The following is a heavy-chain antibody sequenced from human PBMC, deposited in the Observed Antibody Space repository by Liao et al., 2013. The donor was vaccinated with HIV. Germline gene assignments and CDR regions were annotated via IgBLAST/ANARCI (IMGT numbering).Heavy chain of an antibody. V-gene: IGHV4-59*12. J-gene: IGHJ4*01. CDR1: GGSISSYY. D-gene: IGHD2/OR15-2a*01. Sequence: QVQLQESGPGLVKPSETLSLTCTVSGGSISSYYWSWIRQPPGKGLEWIGYIYYSGSTNYNPSLKSRVTMSVDTSKNQFSLKLSSVTAADTAVYYCARVGRVVLLTTVRTYWG. CDR3: ARVGRVVLLTTVRTY. CDR2: IYYSGST.